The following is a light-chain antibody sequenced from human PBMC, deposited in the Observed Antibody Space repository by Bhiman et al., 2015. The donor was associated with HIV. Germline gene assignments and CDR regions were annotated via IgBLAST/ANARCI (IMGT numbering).Light chain of an antibody. CDR2: GNS. V-gene: IGLV1-40*01. CDR1: SSNIGAGYD. J-gene: IGLJ2*01. CDR3: QSYDSSLSGYVV. Sequence: QSVLTQPPSVSGAPGQRVTISCTGSSSNIGAGYDVHWYQQLPGTAPKLLIYGNSNRPSGVPDRFSGSKSGTSASLAITGLQAEDEADYYCQSYDSSLSGYVVFGRRDQADR.